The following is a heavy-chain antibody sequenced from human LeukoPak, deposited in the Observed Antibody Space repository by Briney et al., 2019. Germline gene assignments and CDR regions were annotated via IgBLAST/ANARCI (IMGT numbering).Heavy chain of an antibody. J-gene: IGHJ6*02. CDR2: ISHSGTT. CDR3: ARHESISGSYYGDYYAMNV. V-gene: IGHV4-34*01. CDR1: GGSFSDYQ. D-gene: IGHD3-22*01. Sequence: SETLSLTCAVSGGSFSDYQWNWIRQSPGKGLEWLGEISHSGTTTYNPSLKSRVTISVDTSNNQFSLKLRSVTAADTAVYYCARHESISGSYYGDYYAMNVWGQGTTVTVSS.